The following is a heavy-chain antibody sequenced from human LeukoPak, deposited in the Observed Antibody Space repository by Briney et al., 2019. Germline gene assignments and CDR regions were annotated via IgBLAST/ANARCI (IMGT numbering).Heavy chain of an antibody. CDR2: IYYSGST. CDR3: ASQPRWDYGVFFDY. Sequence: PSETLSPTCTVSGPSISISSYYWGWIRQPPGKGLEWIGSIYYSGSTHYNPSLKIRAPISVDTAHNLFYQKLSSLTAGDRAVYYCASQPRWDYGVFFDYWGQGMLVTVSS. J-gene: IGHJ4*02. D-gene: IGHD4-17*01. CDR1: GPSISISSYY. V-gene: IGHV4-39*01.